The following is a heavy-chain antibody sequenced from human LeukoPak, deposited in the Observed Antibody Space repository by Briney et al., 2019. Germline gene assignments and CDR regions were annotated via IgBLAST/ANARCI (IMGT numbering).Heavy chain of an antibody. J-gene: IGHJ4*02. CDR1: GYTFTSYD. D-gene: IGHD3-3*01. Sequence: ASVKVSCKASGYTFTSYDINWVRQATGQGLEWMGWMTPNSGNTGYAQKFQGRVTMTRNTSISTAYMELSGLRSEDTAVYYCARGIDFWSGTDYWGQGTLVTVSS. CDR2: MTPNSGNT. CDR3: ARGIDFWSGTDY. V-gene: IGHV1-8*01.